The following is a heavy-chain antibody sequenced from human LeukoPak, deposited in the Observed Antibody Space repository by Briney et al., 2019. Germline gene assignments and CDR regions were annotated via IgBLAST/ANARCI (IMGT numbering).Heavy chain of an antibody. CDR1: GGSIRSYY. CDR2: IYYSRST. D-gene: IGHD3-10*01. J-gene: IGHJ4*02. CDR3: ARQGAGVPFDY. Sequence: PSETLSLTCTVSGGSIRSYYWSWIRQPPGKGLEWIGYIYYSRSTNYNPSLKSRVTISVDTSKNQFSLKLSSVTAADTAVYYCARQGAGVPFDYWGRGTLVTVSS. V-gene: IGHV4-59*08.